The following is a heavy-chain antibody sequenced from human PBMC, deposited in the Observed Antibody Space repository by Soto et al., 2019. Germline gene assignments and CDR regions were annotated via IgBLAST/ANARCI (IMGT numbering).Heavy chain of an antibody. V-gene: IGHV1-18*01. CDR1: GYTFTSYG. CDR3: ARASLIPLFGVVILNWFDP. CDR2: ISAYNGNT. J-gene: IGHJ5*02. Sequence: QVQLVQSGAEVKKPGASVKVSCKASGYTFTSYGISWVRQAPGQGLEWMGWISAYNGNTNYAQKLQGRVTMTTDTSTSTAYMELRSLRSDDTAVYYCARASLIPLFGVVILNWFDPWGQGTLVTVSS. D-gene: IGHD3-3*01.